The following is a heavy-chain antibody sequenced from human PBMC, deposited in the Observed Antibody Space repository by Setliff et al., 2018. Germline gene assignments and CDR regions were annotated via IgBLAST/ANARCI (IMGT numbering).Heavy chain of an antibody. J-gene: IGHJ3*01. Sequence: SETLSLTCTVSGGSISSYYWSWIRQPPGKGLEWIAYIYYSGSTNYNPSLTSRVTIALDTSKYQFSLTLSSVTAADTAVYYCAWGNHWEPDAFDVWGQVTMVTVSS. CDR2: IYYSGST. D-gene: IGHD7-27*01. CDR1: GGSISSYY. V-gene: IGHV4-59*01. CDR3: AWGNHWEPDAFDV.